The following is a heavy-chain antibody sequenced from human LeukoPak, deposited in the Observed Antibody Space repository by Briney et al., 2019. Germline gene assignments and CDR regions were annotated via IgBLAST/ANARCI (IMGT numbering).Heavy chain of an antibody. Sequence: ASVKVSCKASGYTFTSNYIHWVRQAPGQGLEWRGMIYPRDGSTSYAQKFQGRVTVTRDTSTSTVHMELSGLRSEDTAVYYCARDQDGFDYWGQGTLVTVSS. CDR2: IYPRDGST. CDR1: GYTFTSNY. V-gene: IGHV1-46*01. CDR3: ARDQDGFDY. J-gene: IGHJ4*02.